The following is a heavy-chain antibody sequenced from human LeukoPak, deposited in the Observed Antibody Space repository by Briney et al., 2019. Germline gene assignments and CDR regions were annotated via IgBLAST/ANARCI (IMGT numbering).Heavy chain of an antibody. V-gene: IGHV3-7*01. CDR2: IKPDGSEK. CDR3: ARGGYSYGHDY. CDR1: GFAFRDYW. D-gene: IGHD5-18*01. Sequence: GGSLRPSCAASGFAFRDYWMSWVRQAPGKGLDWVAKIKPDGSEKYYVDSVKGRFTISRDKAKNSLYLQMNSLRDEDTAVYYCARGGYSYGHDYWGQGTLVTVSS. J-gene: IGHJ4*02.